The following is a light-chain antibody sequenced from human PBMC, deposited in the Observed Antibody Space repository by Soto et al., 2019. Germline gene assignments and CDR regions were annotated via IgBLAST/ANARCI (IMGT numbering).Light chain of an antibody. CDR3: PQYGRSPVT. CDR1: QSVSSSY. V-gene: IGKV3-20*01. Sequence: EIVLTQSPGTLSLSPGERATLSCRASQSVSSSYLAWYQQKPGQAPRLLIYGASSRATGIPDRFSGSGSGTDFALTSSRLEPEDFAVYYCPQYGRSPVTFGQGTKVEIK. J-gene: IGKJ1*01. CDR2: GAS.